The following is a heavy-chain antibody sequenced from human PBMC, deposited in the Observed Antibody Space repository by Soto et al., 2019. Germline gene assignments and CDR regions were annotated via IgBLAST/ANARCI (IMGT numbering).Heavy chain of an antibody. CDR1: GVSITTTSYY. Sequence: SETLSLTCTVSGVSITTTSYYWGWIRQPPGKGLEWIGSVYFSGTTYYNPSLKSRVTISVDTSKNHFSLRLSSVTAADTAIYSCARHGSYWGQGTLVTVSS. J-gene: IGHJ4*02. V-gene: IGHV4-39*01. CDR2: VYFSGTT. CDR3: ARHGSY.